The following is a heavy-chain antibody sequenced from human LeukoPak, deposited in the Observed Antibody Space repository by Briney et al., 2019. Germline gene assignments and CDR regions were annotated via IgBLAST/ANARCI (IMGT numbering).Heavy chain of an antibody. Sequence: ASVKVSCKASGYTFTGNYMHWERQAPGQGLEWIGWSNPNSGGTNYAQKFEGRVTMTRDTSISTAYMELSRVRSDDTAVYYCARGVVPALDYWGQGTLVTVSS. V-gene: IGHV1-2*02. CDR3: ARGVVPALDY. CDR1: GYTFTGNY. CDR2: SNPNSGGT. D-gene: IGHD2-2*01. J-gene: IGHJ4*02.